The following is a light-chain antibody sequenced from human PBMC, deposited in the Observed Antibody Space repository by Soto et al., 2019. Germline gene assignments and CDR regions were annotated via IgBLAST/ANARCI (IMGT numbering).Light chain of an antibody. V-gene: IGKV1-39*01. CDR3: QQSYSSPPFS. Sequence: DIQMTQSPASLSASVGDRVTISCRASEFISTYLNWYQQKPGKAPNLLIYATSTLQSGVPSRFSGSGSGTDFTLTISSLHPEDVATYHCQQSYSSPPFSFGGGTTVEIK. J-gene: IGKJ4*01. CDR1: EFISTY. CDR2: ATS.